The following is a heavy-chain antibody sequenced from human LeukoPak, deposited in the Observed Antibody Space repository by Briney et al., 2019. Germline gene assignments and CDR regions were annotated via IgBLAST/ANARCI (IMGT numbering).Heavy chain of an antibody. Sequence: PGGSLRLSCAASGFTFSSYAMHWVRQAPGKGLEWVAVISYDGSNKYYADSVKGRFTISRDNSKNTLYLQMNSLRAEDTAVYYCARDRDSGYYPMDYWGQGTLVTVSS. D-gene: IGHD3-22*01. CDR2: ISYDGSNK. CDR1: GFTFSSYA. V-gene: IGHV3-30-3*01. CDR3: ARDRDSGYYPMDY. J-gene: IGHJ4*02.